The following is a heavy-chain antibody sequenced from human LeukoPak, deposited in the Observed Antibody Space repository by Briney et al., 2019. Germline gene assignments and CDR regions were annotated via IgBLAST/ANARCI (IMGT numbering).Heavy chain of an antibody. Sequence: ASVKVSCKASGYTFTTYDINWVRQATGQGLQWMGWMNPNSGNTGYAQNFQGRLTMTRNTSISTAYMELSSLTSEDTAVYYCATDRGQWLAPTRYYYGMDVWGQGTTVTVSS. CDR1: GYTFTTYD. CDR3: ATDRGQWLAPTRYYYGMDV. V-gene: IGHV1-8*01. D-gene: IGHD6-19*01. CDR2: MNPNSGNT. J-gene: IGHJ6*02.